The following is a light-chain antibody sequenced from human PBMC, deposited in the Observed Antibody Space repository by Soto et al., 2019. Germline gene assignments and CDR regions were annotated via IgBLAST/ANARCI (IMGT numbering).Light chain of an antibody. J-gene: IGLJ2*01. CDR2: GVT. Sequence: QSVLTQPASISGSPGQSITISCTGSNSDIGSYDFVAWYQQLPGKAPRLIIYGVTNRPSGVSDRFSGSKSGNTASLTISGLQAEDEADYYCSSYTNRNTLGVFGGGTKLTVL. CDR3: SSYTNRNTLGV. V-gene: IGLV2-14*03. CDR1: NSDIGSYDF.